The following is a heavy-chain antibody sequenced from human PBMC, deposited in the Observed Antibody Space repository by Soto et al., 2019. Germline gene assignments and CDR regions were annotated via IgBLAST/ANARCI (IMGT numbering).Heavy chain of an antibody. V-gene: IGHV1-3*01. CDR3: ASESYGGDFDY. Sequence: ASVKVSCKASGYTFTSYGVNLVRQAPGQRLECLGWINAGNGNTKYSQKFQDRVTITRDTSASTVYLELSSLRFEDTAVYYCASESYGGDFDYWGQGTLVTVSS. CDR2: INAGNGNT. D-gene: IGHD4-17*01. CDR1: GYTFTSYG. J-gene: IGHJ4*02.